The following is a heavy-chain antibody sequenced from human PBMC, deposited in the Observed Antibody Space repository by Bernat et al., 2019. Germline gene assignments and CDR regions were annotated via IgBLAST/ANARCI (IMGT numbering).Heavy chain of an antibody. CDR1: GFTFSNAW. D-gene: IGHD6-13*01. J-gene: IGHJ6*02. CDR2: IKSKTDGGTT. Sequence: EVQLVESGGGLVKPGGSLRLSCAASGFTFSNAWMNWVRQAPGKGLEWVGRIKSKTDGGTTDYAAPVKDRFTISRDDSKNTLYLQMNSLKTEDTAVYYCTTDSSCPSCYYYYGMDVWGQGTTVTVSS. CDR3: TTDSSCPSCYYYYGMDV. V-gene: IGHV3-15*07.